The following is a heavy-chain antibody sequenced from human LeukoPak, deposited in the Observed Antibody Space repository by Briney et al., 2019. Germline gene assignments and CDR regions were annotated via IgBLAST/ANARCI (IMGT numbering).Heavy chain of an antibody. V-gene: IGHV4-39*07. D-gene: IGHD3-22*01. CDR1: GGSISTANYY. J-gene: IGHJ4*02. CDR3: ARVTGYMIEDYFDY. Sequence: SETLSLTCTVSGGSISTANYYWGWVRQPPGKGLEWIGSIYYSGGTYFHPSLKSRVTISVDTSKNQFSLRLTSVTAADTAVYYCARVTGYMIEDYFDYWGQGTLVTVSS. CDR2: IYYSGGT.